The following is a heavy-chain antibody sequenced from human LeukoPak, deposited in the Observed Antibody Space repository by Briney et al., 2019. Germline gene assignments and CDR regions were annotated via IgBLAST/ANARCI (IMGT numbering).Heavy chain of an antibody. D-gene: IGHD1-26*01. Sequence: ASVKVSCKASGYTFTSYYMHWVRQAPGQGLEWMGIINPSGGSTSYAQKFQGRVTMTRDTSTSTVYMELSSLRSEDTAVYYCARGKWELLSGGSWGACMDVWGKGTTVTISS. CDR3: ARGKWELLSGGSWGACMDV. CDR2: INPSGGST. J-gene: IGHJ6*03. CDR1: GYTFTSYY. V-gene: IGHV1-46*01.